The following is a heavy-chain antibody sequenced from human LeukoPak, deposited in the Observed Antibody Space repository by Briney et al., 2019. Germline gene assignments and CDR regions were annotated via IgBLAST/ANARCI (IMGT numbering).Heavy chain of an antibody. CDR1: VFTPSSTY. CDR2: IYSGGNT. J-gene: IGHJ4*02. V-gene: IGHV3-53*01. CDR3: ARDRYCSGGTGRYFDY. D-gene: IGHD2-15*01. Sequence: GGSLRLSCAASVFTPSSTYMSGVRPAPGKGLEWVSIIYSGGNTYYADSVKGRFTISRDNSQNTLYLQMNNLRAEDTAVYYCARDRYCSGGTGRYFDYWGQGTLVTVSS.